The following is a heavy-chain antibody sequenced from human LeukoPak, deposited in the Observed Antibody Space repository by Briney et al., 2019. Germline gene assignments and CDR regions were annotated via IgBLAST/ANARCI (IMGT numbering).Heavy chain of an antibody. CDR2: ISGSGGST. Sequence: AGGSLRLSCAASGFTFSSYAMSWVRQAPGKGLEWVSAISGSGGSTYYADSVKGRFTISRDNSKNTLYLQMNSLRAEDTAVYYCAKEAIVVVPAAIPSDYFDYWGQGTLVTVSS. CDR3: AKEAIVVVPAAIPSDYFDY. CDR1: GFTFSSYA. V-gene: IGHV3-23*01. D-gene: IGHD2-2*02. J-gene: IGHJ4*02.